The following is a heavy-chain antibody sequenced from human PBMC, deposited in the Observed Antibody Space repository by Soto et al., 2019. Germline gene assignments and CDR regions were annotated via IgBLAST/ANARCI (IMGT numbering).Heavy chain of an antibody. D-gene: IGHD3-22*01. CDR3: AREIYYYDTIGYYPPPGY. CDR1: GYTFTDHY. V-gene: IGHV1-2*02. CDR2: INPISGGT. J-gene: IGHJ4*02. Sequence: ASVKVSCKASGYTFTDHYLHWVRQAPGQGLEWMGWINPISGGTDYAQNFQGRVTMTRDTSISTAYMELSSLRSDDTAVYYCAREIYYYDTIGYYPPPGYWGQGTLVTVSS.